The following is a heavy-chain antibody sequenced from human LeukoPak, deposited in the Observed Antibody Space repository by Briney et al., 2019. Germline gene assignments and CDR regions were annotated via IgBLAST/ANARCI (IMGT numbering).Heavy chain of an antibody. V-gene: IGHV3-21*01. D-gene: IGHD2-2*01. Sequence: PGGSLRLSCAASGFTFSSYSMNWVRQGPGKGLEWISSIRSSSGDIHYADSVKGRFTISRDNAKNSLYLQMNSLRGEDTAVYNCAISAAPFDYWGQGTLVTVSS. J-gene: IGHJ4*02. CDR2: IRSSSGDI. CDR1: GFTFSSYS. CDR3: AISAAPFDY.